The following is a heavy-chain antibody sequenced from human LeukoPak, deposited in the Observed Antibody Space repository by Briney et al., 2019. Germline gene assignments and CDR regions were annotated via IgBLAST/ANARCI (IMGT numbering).Heavy chain of an antibody. CDR3: AKVWTAYSDDYFDY. CDR2: ISGSGGST. D-gene: IGHD3/OR15-3a*01. Sequence: GALRLSCAASGFTFSSYGMSWVRQAPGKGLEYVSSISGSGGSTNHADSVKGRFTISRDNSKNTLYLQMNSLRAEDTAVYYCAKVWTAYSDDYFDYWGQGTLVTVSS. J-gene: IGHJ4*02. V-gene: IGHV3-23*01. CDR1: GFTFSSYG.